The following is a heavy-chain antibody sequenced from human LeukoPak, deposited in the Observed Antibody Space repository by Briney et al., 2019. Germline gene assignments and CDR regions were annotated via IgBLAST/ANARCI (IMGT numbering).Heavy chain of an antibody. Sequence: SETLSLTCAVYGGSFSGYYWSWIRQPPGKGLEWIGEINHSGSTNYNPSLKSRGTIAVDTSKNQSPLKLSSVTAADTAVYYCARRMVRGVIIHYYDYWGQGTLVTVSS. J-gene: IGHJ4*02. CDR3: ARRMVRGVIIHYYDY. D-gene: IGHD3-10*01. CDR1: GGSFSGYY. CDR2: INHSGST. V-gene: IGHV4-34*01.